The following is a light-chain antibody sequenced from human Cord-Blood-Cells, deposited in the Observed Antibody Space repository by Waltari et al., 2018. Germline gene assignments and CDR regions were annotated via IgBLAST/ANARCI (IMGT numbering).Light chain of an antibody. Sequence: DVVMTLSILSQPVTRGHPASASCVSSQTLVYSDGNTYLNWFKQRPGQSPRRLIYKVSNRDSGVPDRFSCSGSGTDFTLKISRVEAEDVGVYYCMQGTHWPTFGQGTKVEIK. J-gene: IGKJ1*01. CDR3: MQGTHWPT. CDR2: KVS. V-gene: IGKV2-30*01. CDR1: QTLVYSDGNTY.